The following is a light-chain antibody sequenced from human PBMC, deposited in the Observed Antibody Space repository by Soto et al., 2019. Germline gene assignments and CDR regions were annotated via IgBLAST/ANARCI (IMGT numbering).Light chain of an antibody. Sequence: EIVLTQSPATLSLSPGERATFSCRASQIVGTFLAWYNKKPGQAPRLLIYDASNRATGIPARFTGSGSGTDFTLTISSLEPEDFAVYYCQQRRNWPRLAFGGGTKVEIK. CDR2: DAS. V-gene: IGKV3-11*01. CDR3: QQRRNWPRLA. J-gene: IGKJ4*01. CDR1: QIVGTF.